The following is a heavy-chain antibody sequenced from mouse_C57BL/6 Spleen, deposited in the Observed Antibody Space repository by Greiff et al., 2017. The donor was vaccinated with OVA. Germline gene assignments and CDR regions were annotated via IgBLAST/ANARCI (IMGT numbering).Heavy chain of an antibody. CDR1: GYTFTSYG. D-gene: IGHD2-4*01. Sequence: QVHVKQSGAELARPGASVKLSCKASGYTFTSYGISWVKQRTGQGLEWIGEIYPRSGNTYYNEKFKGKATLTADKSSSTAYMELRSLTSEDSAVYFCARRGDYAYYYAMDYWGQGTSVTVSS. CDR3: ARRGDYAYYYAMDY. J-gene: IGHJ4*01. CDR2: IYPRSGNT. V-gene: IGHV1-81*01.